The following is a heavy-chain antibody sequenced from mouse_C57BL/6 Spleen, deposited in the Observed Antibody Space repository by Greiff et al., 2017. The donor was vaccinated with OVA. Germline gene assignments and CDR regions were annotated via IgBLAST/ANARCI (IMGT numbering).Heavy chain of an antibody. Sequence: QVQLQQSGAELVKPGASVKISCKASGYAFSSYWMNWVKQRPGKGLEWIGQIYPGDGDTNYNGKFKGKATLTADKSSSTAYMQLSSLTSEDSAVYFCARLRYDYDERAFDYWGQGTTLTVSS. CDR3: ARLRYDYDERAFDY. CDR1: GYAFSSYW. J-gene: IGHJ2*01. V-gene: IGHV1-80*01. D-gene: IGHD2-4*01. CDR2: IYPGDGDT.